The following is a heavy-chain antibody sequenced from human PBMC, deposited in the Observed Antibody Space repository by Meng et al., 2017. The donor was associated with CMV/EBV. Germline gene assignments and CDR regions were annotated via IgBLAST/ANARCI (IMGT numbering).Heavy chain of an antibody. CDR3: ARGPRSPTIFGVVIRNYYYGMDV. V-gene: IGHV6-1*01. CDR1: GDSVSNNSAA. D-gene: IGHD3-3*01. CDR2: TYYRSKWYN. J-gene: IGHJ6*02. Sequence: SETLSLTCAISGDSVSNNSAAWNWIRQSPSRGLEWLGRTYYRSKWYNDYAVSVKSRITINPDTSKNQFSLQLNSVTPEDTAVYYCARGPRSPTIFGVVIRNYYYGMDVWGQGTTVTVSS.